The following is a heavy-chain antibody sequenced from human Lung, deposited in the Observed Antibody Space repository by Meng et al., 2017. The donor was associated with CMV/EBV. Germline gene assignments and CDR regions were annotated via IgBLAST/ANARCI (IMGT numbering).Heavy chain of an antibody. CDR3: ARVNCTNGVSLKRGGCFEY. J-gene: IGHJ4*02. V-gene: IGHV1-69*10. CDR1: GGTFSSYA. Sequence: SXXVSXKASGGTFSSYAISWGRQAPGQGLEWMGGIITILGKANYAQKFQGRVTITADKSTSTAYMELSSLRSEDTAVYYCARVNCTNGVSLKRGGCFEYWXQGTXVTVSS. CDR2: IITILGKA. D-gene: IGHD2-8*01.